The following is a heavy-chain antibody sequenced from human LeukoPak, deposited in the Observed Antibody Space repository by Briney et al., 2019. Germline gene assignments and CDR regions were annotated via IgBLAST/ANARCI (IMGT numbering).Heavy chain of an antibody. CDR1: GYTFTGYY. CDR3: ARDSSNWSSFGS. Sequence: AASVKVSCKASGYTFTGYYMHLVRQAPGQGLEWMGWINPNSGGTNYAQKFHGRVTMTKDTSTDTAYMELSSLRSDDTAIYCCARDSSNWSSFGSWGQGTPVTVSS. D-gene: IGHD6-13*01. CDR2: INPNSGGT. V-gene: IGHV1-2*02. J-gene: IGHJ4*02.